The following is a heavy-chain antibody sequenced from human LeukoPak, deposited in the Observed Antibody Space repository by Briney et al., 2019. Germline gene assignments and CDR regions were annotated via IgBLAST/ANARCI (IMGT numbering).Heavy chain of an antibody. J-gene: IGHJ3*02. CDR2: IIPIFGTA. D-gene: IGHD5-24*01. V-gene: IGHV1-69*05. CDR3: ARDRRSGWLQPRWLAFDI. Sequence: SVKVSCKASGGTFSSYAISWVRQAPGQGLEWVGGIIPIFGTANYAQKFQGRVTITTDESTSTAYMELSSLRSEDTAVYYCARDRRSGWLQPRWLAFDIWGQGTMVTVSS. CDR1: GGTFSSYA.